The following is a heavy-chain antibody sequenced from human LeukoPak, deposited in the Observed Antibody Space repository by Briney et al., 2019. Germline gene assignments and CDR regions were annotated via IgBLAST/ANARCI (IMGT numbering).Heavy chain of an antibody. CDR1: GGSIGSYY. V-gene: IGHV4-59*01. D-gene: IGHD4-23*01. J-gene: IGHJ6*03. Sequence: SETLSLTCTVSGGSIGSYYWSWIRQPPGKGLEWIGYIYYSGSTNYNPSLKSRVTISVDTSKNQFSLKLSSVTAADTAVYYCASSLRWNYYYMDVWGKGTTVTVSS. CDR2: IYYSGST. CDR3: ASSLRWNYYYMDV.